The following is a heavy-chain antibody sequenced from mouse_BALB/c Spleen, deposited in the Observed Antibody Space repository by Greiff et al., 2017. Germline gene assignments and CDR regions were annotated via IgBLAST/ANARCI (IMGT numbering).Heavy chain of an antibody. CDR1: GFTFSSFG. CDR3: ARGIYDYFDY. D-gene: IGHD2-3*01. Sequence: EVKLMESGGGLVQPGGSRKLSCAASGFTFSSFGMHWVRQAPEKGLEWVAYISSGSSTIYYADTVKGRFTISRDNPKNTLFLQMTSLRSEDTAMYYCARGIYDYFDYWGQGTTLTVSS. J-gene: IGHJ2*01. V-gene: IGHV5-17*02. CDR2: ISSGSSTI.